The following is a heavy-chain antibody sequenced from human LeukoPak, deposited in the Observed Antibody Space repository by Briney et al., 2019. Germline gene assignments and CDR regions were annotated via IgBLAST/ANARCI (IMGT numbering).Heavy chain of an antibody. J-gene: IGHJ4*02. Sequence: GGSLRLSCAASGFTFSNYSMHWVRQAPGKGLEWVAVIWYDGSNKYYADSVKGRFTISRDNSKNTVYLQMNSLRAEDTAVYYCARVSPEIVVVTGTGAPDYWGQGTLVTVSS. CDR1: GFTFSNYS. D-gene: IGHD2-21*02. V-gene: IGHV3-33*01. CDR3: ARVSPEIVVVTGTGAPDY. CDR2: IWYDGSNK.